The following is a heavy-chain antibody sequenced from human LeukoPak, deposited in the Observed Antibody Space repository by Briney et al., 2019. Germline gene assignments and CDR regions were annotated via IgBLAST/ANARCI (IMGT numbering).Heavy chain of an antibody. CDR1: GFTFSDYY. V-gene: IGHV3-11*01. D-gene: IGHD2-2*01. Sequence: GGSLRLSCAASGFTFSDYYMSWIRQAPGKGLEWVSYISSSGSTIYYADSVKGRFTISRDNSKNTLYLQMNSLRAEDTAVYYCARDRPHYCSSTSCYPNWGQGTLVTVSS. J-gene: IGHJ4*02. CDR3: ARDRPHYCSSTSCYPN. CDR2: ISSSGSTI.